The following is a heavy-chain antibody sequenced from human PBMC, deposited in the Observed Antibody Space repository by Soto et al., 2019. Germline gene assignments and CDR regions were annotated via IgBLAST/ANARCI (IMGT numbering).Heavy chain of an antibody. V-gene: IGHV1-69*13. D-gene: IGHD2-8*01. J-gene: IGHJ6*02. CDR3: ARDPPVNEVYAPYYYYYGMDV. Sequence: SVKVSCKASGGTFSSYAISWVRQAPGQGLEWMGGIIPIFGTANYAQKFQGRVTITADESTSTAYMELSSLRSEDTAVYYCARDPPVNEVYAPYYYYYGMDVWGQGTTVTVSS. CDR2: IIPIFGTA. CDR1: GGTFSSYA.